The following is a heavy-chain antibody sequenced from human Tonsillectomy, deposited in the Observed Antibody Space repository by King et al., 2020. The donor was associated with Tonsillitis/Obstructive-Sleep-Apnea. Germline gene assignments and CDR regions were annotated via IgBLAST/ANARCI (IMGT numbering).Heavy chain of an antibody. CDR3: ARAREQHLDYYYYYLDV. D-gene: IGHD6-13*01. Sequence: VPLQESGPGLVKPSETLSLTCTVSGGSISSYYWSWIRPPPGKGLEWIGYIYYSGSTNYNPSLKSRVTISVDTSKNQFSLKLSSVTAADTAVYYCARAREQHLDYYYYYLDVWGKGTTVTVSS. V-gene: IGHV4-59*01. CDR1: GGSISSYY. CDR2: IYYSGST. J-gene: IGHJ6*03.